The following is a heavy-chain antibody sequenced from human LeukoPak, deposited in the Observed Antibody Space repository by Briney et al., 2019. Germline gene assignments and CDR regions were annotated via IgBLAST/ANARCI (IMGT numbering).Heavy chain of an antibody. CDR2: IYYSGST. Sequence: SETLSLTCTVSGGSISSYYWSWIRQPPGKGLEWIGYIYYSGSTNYNPSLKSRVTISVDTSKNQFSLKLSSVTAADTAVYYCARGKRGYSSSWYDYWGQGTLVTASS. D-gene: IGHD6-13*01. CDR3: ARGKRGYSSSWYDY. CDR1: GGSISSYY. J-gene: IGHJ4*02. V-gene: IGHV4-59*08.